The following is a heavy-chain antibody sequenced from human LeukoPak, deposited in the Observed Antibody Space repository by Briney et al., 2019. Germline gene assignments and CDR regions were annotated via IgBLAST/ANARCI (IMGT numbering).Heavy chain of an antibody. CDR3: ARGQGRGSYYL. V-gene: IGHV1-8*01. J-gene: IGHJ5*02. D-gene: IGHD1-26*01. CDR1: GYTFTSYD. Sequence: ASVKVSCKASGYTFTSYDINWVRQAPGQGIEWMGWMNPNSGNTVYAQKFQGRLTMTRNTSISTAYMGLSSLRSEDTAVYYCARGQGRGSYYLWGQGTLVTVSS. CDR2: MNPNSGNT.